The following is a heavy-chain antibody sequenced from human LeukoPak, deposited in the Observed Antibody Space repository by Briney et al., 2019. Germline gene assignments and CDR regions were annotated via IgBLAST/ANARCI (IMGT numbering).Heavy chain of an antibody. J-gene: IGHJ3*02. Sequence: SGGSLRLSCAASGFTFSSYAMSWVRQAPGKGLEWVSAISGSGGSTYYADSVKGRFTISRDNSKNTLYLQMNSLRAEDTAVYYWAKERAPVGAFDIWGQGTMVTVSS. CDR3: AKERAPVGAFDI. D-gene: IGHD4-23*01. CDR2: ISGSGGST. V-gene: IGHV3-23*01. CDR1: GFTFSSYA.